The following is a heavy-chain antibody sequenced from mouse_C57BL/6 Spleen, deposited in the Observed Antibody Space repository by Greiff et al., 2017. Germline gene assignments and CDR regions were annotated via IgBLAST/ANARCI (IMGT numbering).Heavy chain of an antibody. Sequence: QVQLQQSGPELVKPGASVKISCKASGYAFSSSWMNWVKRRPGKGLEWIGRIYPGDGDTNYNGKFKGKATLTADKSSSTAYMQLSSLTSEDSAVYFCARDADWDRAYGGQGTLVTVSA. CDR3: ARDADWDRAY. V-gene: IGHV1-82*01. CDR2: IYPGDGDT. CDR1: GYAFSSSW. D-gene: IGHD4-1*01. J-gene: IGHJ3*01.